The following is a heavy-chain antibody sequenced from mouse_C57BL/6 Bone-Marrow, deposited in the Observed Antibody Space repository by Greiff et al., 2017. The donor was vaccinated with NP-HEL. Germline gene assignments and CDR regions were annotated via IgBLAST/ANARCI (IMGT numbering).Heavy chain of an antibody. CDR3: ARMDDDDWYFDV. D-gene: IGHD2-12*01. V-gene: IGHV1-50*01. J-gene: IGHJ1*03. CDR2: IDPSDSYT. CDR1: GYTFTSYW. Sequence: VQLQQPGAELVKPGASVKLSCKASGYTFTSYWMQWVKQRPGQGLEWIGEIDPSDSYTNYNQKLKGKATFTVDTSSSTAYMQLSSLTSEDSAVYYCARMDDDDWYFDVWGTGTTVTVSS.